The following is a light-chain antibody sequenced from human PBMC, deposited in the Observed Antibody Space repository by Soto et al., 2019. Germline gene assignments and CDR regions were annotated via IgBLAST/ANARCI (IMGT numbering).Light chain of an antibody. V-gene: IGKV3-15*01. CDR1: QSVSSN. J-gene: IGKJ4*01. CDR3: QQYNNWPLT. Sequence: EIVMTQSPATLSVSPGERATLSCRASQSVSSNLAWYQQKTGQAPRLLIYGASTRDTGIPARFSGSGSGTEFTLTISRLQSEDFEVYYCQQYNNWPLTFGGGTKVDIK. CDR2: GAS.